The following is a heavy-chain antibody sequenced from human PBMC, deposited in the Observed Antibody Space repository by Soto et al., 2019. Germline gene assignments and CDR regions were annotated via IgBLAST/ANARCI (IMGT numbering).Heavy chain of an antibody. J-gene: IGHJ5*02. Sequence: SETLSLTCAVSGGSISSGGYSWSWIRQPPGKGLEWIGYIYHSGSTYYNPSLKSRVTISVDRSKNQFSLKLSSVTAADTAVYYCARGPTVTTDLDWFDPWGQGTLVTVSS. V-gene: IGHV4-30-2*01. CDR2: IYHSGST. CDR1: GGSISSGGYS. D-gene: IGHD4-17*01. CDR3: ARGPTVTTDLDWFDP.